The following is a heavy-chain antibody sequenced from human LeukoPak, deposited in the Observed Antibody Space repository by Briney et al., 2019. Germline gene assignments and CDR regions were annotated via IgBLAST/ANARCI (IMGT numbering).Heavy chain of an antibody. D-gene: IGHD1-26*01. Sequence: GASVKVSCKASGGTFSSYAISWVRQAPGQGLEWMGGIIPIFGTANYAQKFQGRVTITADESTSTAYMELSSLRSEDTAVYYCAAIVGATNFFDFDYWGQGTLVTVSS. J-gene: IGHJ4*02. CDR3: AAIVGATNFFDFDY. CDR1: GGTFSSYA. V-gene: IGHV1-69*13. CDR2: IIPIFGTA.